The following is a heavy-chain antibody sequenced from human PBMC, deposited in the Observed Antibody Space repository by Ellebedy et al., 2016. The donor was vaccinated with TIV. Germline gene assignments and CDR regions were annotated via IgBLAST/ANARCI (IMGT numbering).Heavy chain of an antibody. CDR3: ARRGSFGDYAVQVNSWFDS. V-gene: IGHV3-7*01. Sequence: GESLKISCEASGFSFRSYWMSWVRQAPGKGLEWVANIYQDGSEQYYVDSVKGRFTISRDNAKNSVYLQMKSLRAEDTAVYYCARRGSFGDYAVQVNSWFDSWGQGTLVTVSS. CDR2: IYQDGSEQ. D-gene: IGHD4-17*01. J-gene: IGHJ5*01. CDR1: GFSFRSYW.